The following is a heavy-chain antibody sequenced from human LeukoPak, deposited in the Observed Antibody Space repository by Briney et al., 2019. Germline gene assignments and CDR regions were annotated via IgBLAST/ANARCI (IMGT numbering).Heavy chain of an antibody. CDR1: GFIFSDYY. J-gene: IGHJ4*02. D-gene: IGHD2-8*01. CDR3: ARVGSCNNGVCYNPFDY. CDR2: ISSSGSTT. V-gene: IGHV3-11*04. Sequence: GGSLRLSCAASGFIFSDYYMSWIRQAPGKGLEWVSYISSSGSTTYYADSVKGRFTISRDNAKNSLYLQMNSLRAEDTAVYYCARVGSCNNGVCYNPFDYWGQGTLVTVSS.